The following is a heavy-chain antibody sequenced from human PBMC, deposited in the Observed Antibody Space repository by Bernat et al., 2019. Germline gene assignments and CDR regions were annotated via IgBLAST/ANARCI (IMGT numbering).Heavy chain of an antibody. V-gene: IGHV3-11*04. D-gene: IGHD3-3*01. CDR1: GFTFSDYY. J-gene: IGHJ4*02. CDR3: ARSSWSGYYADPNFDY. Sequence: QVQLVESGGGLVKPGGSLRLSCAASGFTFSDYYMSWIRQTPGKGLEWVSYISGSGSTIYYADSVKGRFTISRDNAKNSLYLQMNSLRAEDTAVYYCARSSWSGYYADPNFDYWGQGTLVTVSS. CDR2: ISGSGSTI.